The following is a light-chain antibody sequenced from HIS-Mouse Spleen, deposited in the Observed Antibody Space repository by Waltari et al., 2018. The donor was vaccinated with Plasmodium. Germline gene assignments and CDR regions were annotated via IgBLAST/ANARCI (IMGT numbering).Light chain of an antibody. J-gene: IGKJ3*01. CDR3: QQRSNWPIT. Sequence: EIVLTPSPATLSLSPDERASPSVSSYLVRYQQKPGQAPRLLTYDAPNRATGIPARFSGSGSGTDFTLTISSLEPEDFAVYYCQQRSNWPITFGPGTKVDIK. CDR2: DAP. CDR1: PSVSSY. V-gene: IGKV3-11*01.